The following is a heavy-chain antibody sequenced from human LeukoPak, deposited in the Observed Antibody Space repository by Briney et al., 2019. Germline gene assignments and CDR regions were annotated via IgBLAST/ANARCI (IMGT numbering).Heavy chain of an antibody. CDR2: IKEDGGRK. D-gene: IGHD3-10*01. CDR1: GFTFSIYW. CDR3: ARDSVASGSLDY. J-gene: IGHJ4*02. V-gene: IGHV3-7*01. Sequence: PGGSLRLSCAASGFTFSIYWMHWVRQPPGKGLEWVANIKEDGGRKHYVDSVGGRFTTSRDNTKNSLYLQMNSLRAEDTAVYYCARDSVASGSLDYWGQGALVTVSS.